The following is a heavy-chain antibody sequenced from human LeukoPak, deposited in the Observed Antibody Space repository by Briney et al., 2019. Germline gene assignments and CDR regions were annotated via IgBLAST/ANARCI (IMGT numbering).Heavy chain of an antibody. CDR3: ARGRDILTGYYPGIYFDY. Sequence: SETLSLTCNVSGGSISSYYWSWIRQPPGKGLEWIGYIYYSGSTNYNPSLKSRVTISVDTSKNQFSLKLSSVTAADTAVYYCARGRDILTGYYPGIYFDYWGQGTLVTVSS. CDR2: IYYSGST. D-gene: IGHD3-9*01. CDR1: GGSISSYY. J-gene: IGHJ4*02. V-gene: IGHV4-59*01.